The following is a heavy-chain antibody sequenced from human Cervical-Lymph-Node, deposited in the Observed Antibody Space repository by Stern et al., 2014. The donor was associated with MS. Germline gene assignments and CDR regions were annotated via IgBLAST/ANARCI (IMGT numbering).Heavy chain of an antibody. D-gene: IGHD5-18*01. CDR2: INTNTGNS. Sequence: QVQLVQSGSELKKPGASVKVSCKASGYTFTNYPMNWVRQAPGQGLEWMGWINTNTGNSTYAPGFTGRFVFSLDTSVSTSYLQISSLKAEDTAVYYCARDFVDTPMVTSSDYLDCWGQGTLVTVSS. CDR1: GYTFTNYP. CDR3: ARDFVDTPMVTSSDYLDC. V-gene: IGHV7-4-1*02. J-gene: IGHJ4*02.